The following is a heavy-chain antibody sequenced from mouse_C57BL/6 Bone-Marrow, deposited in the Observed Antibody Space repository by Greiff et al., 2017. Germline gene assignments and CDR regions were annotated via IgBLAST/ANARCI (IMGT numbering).Heavy chain of an antibody. Sequence: EVQVVESGPGLAKPSQTLSLPCSVTGYSITSDYWNWIRQFPGNKLEYMGYISYSGSTYYNPSLKSRISITRDTSNNQSYLQLNSVTTEDTAKYYCARWDYSPLYAMDYWGQGTSVTVSS. D-gene: IGHD2-12*01. CDR2: ISYSGST. V-gene: IGHV3-8*01. J-gene: IGHJ4*01. CDR3: ARWDYSPLYAMDY. CDR1: GYSITSDY.